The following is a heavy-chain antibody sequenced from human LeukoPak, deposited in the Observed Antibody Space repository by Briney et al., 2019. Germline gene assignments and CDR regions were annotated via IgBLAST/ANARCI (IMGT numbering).Heavy chain of an antibody. D-gene: IGHD2-15*01. CDR3: ARDWAVARDGMDV. CDR2: ISDYNGNT. J-gene: IGHJ6*02. V-gene: IGHV1-18*01. Sequence: ASPKVSCKHTGYTPTSYSISCVRQAPEQGLEWMGWISDYNGNTNYAQKLQSRVTMTTDTSTSTAYMELRSLRSDDTAVYYCARDWAVARDGMDVWGQGAPVTVSS. CDR1: GYTPTSYS.